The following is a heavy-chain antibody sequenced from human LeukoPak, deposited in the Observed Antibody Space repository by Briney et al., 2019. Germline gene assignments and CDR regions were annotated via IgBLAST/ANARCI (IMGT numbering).Heavy chain of an antibody. Sequence: PGGSLRLSCAASGFTFSSYSMNWVRQTPGKGLEWVAEIKQDGSEKNYVDSVKGRFIISRDNTKSSLSLQMNSLRDEDTAVYYCARDKYMSGHVGSLFDPWGQGTLVIVSS. D-gene: IGHD1-1*01. CDR1: GFTFSSYS. V-gene: IGHV3-7*01. CDR3: ARDKYMSGHVGSLFDP. J-gene: IGHJ5*02. CDR2: IKQDGSEK.